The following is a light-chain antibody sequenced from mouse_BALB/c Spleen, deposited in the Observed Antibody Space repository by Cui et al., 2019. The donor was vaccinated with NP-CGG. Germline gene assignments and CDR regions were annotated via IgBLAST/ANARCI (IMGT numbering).Light chain of an antibody. CDR1: TGAVTTSNY. CDR3: ALWCSNHWV. CDR2: GTN. V-gene: IGLV1*01. Sequence: QAVVTQESALTTSPGETVTLTCRSSTGAVTTSNYANRVQEKPDHLFTGLIGGTNNRVPGVPARFSGSLIGDKAALTITGAQTEDEAIYFCALWCSNHWVFGGGTKLTVL. J-gene: IGLJ1*01.